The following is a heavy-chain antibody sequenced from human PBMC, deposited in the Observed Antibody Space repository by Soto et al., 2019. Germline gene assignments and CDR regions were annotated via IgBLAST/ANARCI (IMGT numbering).Heavy chain of an antibody. J-gene: IGHJ6*02. Sequence: QVELVQSGAEVRKPGASVKVSCKASRNSFIDYYIHWVRQAPGQGLEWMGWIKSNSGGTKYAQRFQGRVTMTRDTSISTIYMELSRLKSADTAVYYCAREDYNWNDYYYYGMAVWGQGTTVIVSS. D-gene: IGHD1-1*01. CDR1: RNSFIDYY. CDR2: IKSNSGGT. CDR3: AREDYNWNDYYYYGMAV. V-gene: IGHV1-2*02.